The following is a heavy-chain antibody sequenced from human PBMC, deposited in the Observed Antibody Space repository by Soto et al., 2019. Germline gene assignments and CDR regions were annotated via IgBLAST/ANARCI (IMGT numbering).Heavy chain of an antibody. D-gene: IGHD2-15*01. V-gene: IGHV3-74*01. J-gene: IGHJ4*02. CDR2: IDSDGSRI. CDR3: VRTSLVVAVATREDF. Sequence: EVHLVESGGGLVQPGESLRLSCAASGFTFSNYWMHWVRQAPGKGLVWVSRIDSDGSRITYADFVKGRFTISRDNAKNTLYLHMNSLTAADTAVYYRVRTSLVVAVATREDFWGQGTLVTVSS. CDR1: GFTFSNYW.